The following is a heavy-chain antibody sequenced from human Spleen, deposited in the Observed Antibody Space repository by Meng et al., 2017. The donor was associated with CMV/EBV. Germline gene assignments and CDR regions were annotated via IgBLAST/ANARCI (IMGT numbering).Heavy chain of an antibody. CDR2: IYHSGNT. J-gene: IGHJ4*02. CDR1: GGDISTNNW. D-gene: IGHD3-10*01. CDR3: ATTSGYGSGSYYK. V-gene: IGHV4-4*02. Sequence: AVSGGDISTNNWWSWVRQHPGKGLEWIGEIYHSGNTNYNPSLKTRVTISVDKSKNQFSLKLSSVTAADTAIYYCATTSGYGSGSYYKWGQGTLVTVSS.